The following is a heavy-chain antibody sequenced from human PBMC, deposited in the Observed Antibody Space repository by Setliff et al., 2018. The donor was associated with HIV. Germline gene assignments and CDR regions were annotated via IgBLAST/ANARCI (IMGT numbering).Heavy chain of an antibody. Sequence: ASVKVSCKASGYNFSNYDINWVRQATGQGLEWMGWMNPQSGNTGYIEKFQGRVTFLRNTSITTAYLELSNLTSEDTAIYYCARIPPRFAGGLLPAYALDLWGQGTLVTVS. CDR2: MNPQSGNT. CDR1: GYNFSNYD. V-gene: IGHV1-8*03. J-gene: IGHJ3*01. D-gene: IGHD1-26*01. CDR3: ARIPPRFAGGLLPAYALDL.